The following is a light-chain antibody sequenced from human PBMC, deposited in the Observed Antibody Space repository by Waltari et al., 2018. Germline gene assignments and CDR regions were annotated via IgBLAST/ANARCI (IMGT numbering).Light chain of an antibody. CDR3: SSYTSSSSFV. CDR2: DVS. V-gene: IGLV2-14*03. J-gene: IGLJ1*01. CDR1: SSDVGNYKY. Sequence: QSALTQPASVSGSPGQSITISCTGTSSDVGNYKYVSWYQQKPGKGPKLMIYDVSNRPSGVSYRFSGSKSGNTASLTISGLQAEDEADYYCSSYTSSSSFVFGSGTTVTVL.